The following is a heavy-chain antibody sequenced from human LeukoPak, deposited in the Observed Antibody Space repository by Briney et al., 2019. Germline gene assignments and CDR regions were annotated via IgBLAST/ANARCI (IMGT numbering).Heavy chain of an antibody. J-gene: IGHJ4*02. V-gene: IGHV3-23*01. D-gene: IGHD7-27*01. CDR1: GLTFRTYA. Sequence: GGSLRLSCAASGLTFRTYAMSWVRQAPGKGLEWVSAISGSGGSKYYADSVKGRFTISRDNSKNTLFLQMNSLRAEDTAVYYCASSPPNWGLVEPRELNYWGQGTLVTVSS. CDR2: ISGSGGSK. CDR3: ASSPPNWGLVEPRELNY.